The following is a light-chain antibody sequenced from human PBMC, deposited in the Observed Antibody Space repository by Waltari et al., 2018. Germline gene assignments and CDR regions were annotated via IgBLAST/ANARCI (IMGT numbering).Light chain of an antibody. V-gene: IGLV1-51*02. CDR1: SSNIGQNY. J-gene: IGLJ2*01. CDR2: END. Sequence: QSVLTQPPSVSAAPGQRVTISCSGSSSNIGQNYVSWYQQLPGTAPKLLIYENDHRPSGIPAQFSGSKSGTSAPLGITGLQTGDEASYYCASWDSSLTGLFGGGTKLTVL. CDR3: ASWDSSLTGL.